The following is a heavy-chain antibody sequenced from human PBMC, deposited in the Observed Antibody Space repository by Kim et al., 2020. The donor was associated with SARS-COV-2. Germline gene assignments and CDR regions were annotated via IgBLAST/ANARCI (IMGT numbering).Heavy chain of an antibody. J-gene: IGHJ5*02. V-gene: IGHV1-24*01. Sequence: QQFKSRVTMTEDTYTDTAYMELSSLRSEDTAVYYCATLGYNGTGGWFDPWGQGTLVTVSS. CDR3: ATLGYNGTGGWFDP. D-gene: IGHD5-18*01.